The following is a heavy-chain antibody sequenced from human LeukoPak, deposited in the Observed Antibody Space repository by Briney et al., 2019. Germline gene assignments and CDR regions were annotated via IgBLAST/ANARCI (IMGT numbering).Heavy chain of an antibody. V-gene: IGHV3-20*04. J-gene: IGHJ4*02. D-gene: IGHD1-26*01. Sequence: GGSLRLSCAASGFTFDDYGMSWVRQAPGKGLEWVSGINWNGGSTGYADSVKGRFTISRDNSKNTLYLQMNSLRAEDTAVYYCAKSSPGLREILRAYFDYWGQGTLVTVSS. CDR1: GFTFDDYG. CDR3: AKSSPGLREILRAYFDY. CDR2: INWNGGST.